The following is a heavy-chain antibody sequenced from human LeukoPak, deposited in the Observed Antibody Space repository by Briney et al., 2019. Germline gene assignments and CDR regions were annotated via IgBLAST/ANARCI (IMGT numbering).Heavy chain of an antibody. J-gene: IGHJ3*02. CDR3: ARGAGIQLWSRAFDI. D-gene: IGHD5-18*01. V-gene: IGHV3-13*01. Sequence: GGSLRLSCAASRFTFSSYDMHWVRHATGKGLEWVSAIGTAGDTYYPGSVKGRFTISRENAKNSLYLQMNSLRAGDMAVYYCARGAGIQLWSRAFDIWGQGTMVTVSS. CDR1: RFTFSSYD. CDR2: IGTAGDT.